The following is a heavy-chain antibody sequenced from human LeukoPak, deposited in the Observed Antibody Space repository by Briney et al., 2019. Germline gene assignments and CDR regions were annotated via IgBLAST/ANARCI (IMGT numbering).Heavy chain of an antibody. D-gene: IGHD3-9*01. J-gene: IGHJ4*02. V-gene: IGHV3-15*01. CDR1: GFTFGSYG. CDR3: TTEGHTDILTGYFDY. CDR2: IKSRADGGTA. Sequence: GGSLRLSCAASGFTFGSYGMSWVRQAPGKGLEWVGRIKSRADGGTADYAAPVKGRFIISRDDAKNTLYLQMNSLKTEDTAAYYCTTEGHTDILTGYFDYWGQGTLVTVSS.